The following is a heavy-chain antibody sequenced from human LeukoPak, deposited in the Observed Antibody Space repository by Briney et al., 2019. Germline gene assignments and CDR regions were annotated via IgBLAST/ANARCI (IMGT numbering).Heavy chain of an antibody. CDR2: IYYSGST. CDR1: GGSISSYY. V-gene: IGHV4-59*01. D-gene: IGHD5-12*01. CDR3: ARGYSGYDWVFDH. J-gene: IGHJ4*02. Sequence: SETLSLTCTVSGGSISSYYWSWIRQPPGKGLEWIGYIYYSGSTNYNPSLKSRVTISVDTSKNQFSLKLSSVTAADTAVYYCARGYSGYDWVFDHWGQGTLVTVSS.